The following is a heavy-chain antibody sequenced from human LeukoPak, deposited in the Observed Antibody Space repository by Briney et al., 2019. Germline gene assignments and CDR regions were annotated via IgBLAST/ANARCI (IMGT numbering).Heavy chain of an antibody. CDR1: GGSFSGNY. CDR2: INHSGST. V-gene: IGHV4-34*01. CDR3: ARDGDYYDSSGYYYV. J-gene: IGHJ1*01. D-gene: IGHD3-22*01. Sequence: SETLSLTCAVYGGSFSGNYWSWIRQPPGKGLEWIGEINHSGSTNYNPSLKSRVTISVDTSKNQFSLKLSSVTAADKAVYYCARDGDYYDSSGYYYVWGQGTLVTVSS.